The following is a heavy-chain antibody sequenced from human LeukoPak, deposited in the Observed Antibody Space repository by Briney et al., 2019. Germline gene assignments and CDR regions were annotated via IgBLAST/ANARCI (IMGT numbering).Heavy chain of an antibody. Sequence: PSETLSLTCTVSGYSISSGYYWGWIRQPPGKGLEWIGTIYHSGSTYYNPSLKSRVTISVDTSKNQFSLKLTSVTAADTAVYYCAREDCSGGSCYYFDYWGQGTLVTVSS. J-gene: IGHJ4*02. CDR1: GYSISSGYY. CDR2: IYHSGST. D-gene: IGHD2-15*01. V-gene: IGHV4-38-2*02. CDR3: AREDCSGGSCYYFDY.